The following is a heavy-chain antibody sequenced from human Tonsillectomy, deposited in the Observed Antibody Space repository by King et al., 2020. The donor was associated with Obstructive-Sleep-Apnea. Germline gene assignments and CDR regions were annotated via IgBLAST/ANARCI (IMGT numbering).Heavy chain of an antibody. V-gene: IGHV4-59*08. Sequence: VQLQESGPGLVKPSETLSLTCAVSGVSISGSYWSWVRQPPGKGLEWIAYMYYSGDTKYNPPLKSRVSISVETSKRTFSLKLSSVTAADTAVYYCARHRGIVGGVYDYWGPGTMVTVSS. CDR1: GVSISGSY. D-gene: IGHD1-26*01. J-gene: IGHJ4*02. CDR2: MYYSGDT. CDR3: ARHRGIVGGVYDY.